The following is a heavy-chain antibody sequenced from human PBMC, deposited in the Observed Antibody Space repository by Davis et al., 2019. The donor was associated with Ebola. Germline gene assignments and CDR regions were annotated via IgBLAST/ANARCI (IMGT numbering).Heavy chain of an antibody. CDR2: ISSSSNYI. V-gene: IGHV3-21*01. D-gene: IGHD2-21*02. Sequence: GESLKISCAASGFTFSGNSMNWVRQAPGKGLEWVSFISSSSNYIYYADSVKGRFTVSRDNAKNSLYLQMNSLRAEDTAVYYCVRDPALVVTGGGWFFGLWGRGTLVTVSS. J-gene: IGHJ2*01. CDR3: VRDPALVVTGGGWFFGL. CDR1: GFTFSGNS.